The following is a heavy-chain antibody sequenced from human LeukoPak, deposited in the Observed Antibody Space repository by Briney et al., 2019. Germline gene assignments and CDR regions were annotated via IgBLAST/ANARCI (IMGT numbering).Heavy chain of an antibody. CDR3: AKGFSSTSRIKNYDY. V-gene: IGHV4-34*01. CDR1: GGSFSGYY. Sequence: SETLSLTCAVYGGSFSGYYWSWIRQPPGKGLEWIGEINHSGSTNYNPSLKSRVTISVDTSKNQFSLKLSSVTAADTAVYYCAKGFSSTSRIKNYDYWGQGTLVTVST. CDR2: INHSGST. D-gene: IGHD2-2*01. J-gene: IGHJ4*02.